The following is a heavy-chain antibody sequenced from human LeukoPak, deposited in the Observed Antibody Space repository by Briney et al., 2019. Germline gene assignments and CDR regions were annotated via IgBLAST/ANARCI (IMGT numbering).Heavy chain of an antibody. CDR3: AIDTTYYYDSSGYGTFAY. Sequence: SETLSLTCTVSGDFISSGYHDWIRQPAGKGLEWIGRFYSGGSANYNPSLKSRVTMSVDTSKNQFSLKLSSVTAADRAVYYCAIDTTYYYDSSGYGTFAYLGQGTLVTVSS. J-gene: IGHJ4*02. CDR2: FYSGGSA. CDR1: GDFISSGY. V-gene: IGHV4-4*07. D-gene: IGHD3-22*01.